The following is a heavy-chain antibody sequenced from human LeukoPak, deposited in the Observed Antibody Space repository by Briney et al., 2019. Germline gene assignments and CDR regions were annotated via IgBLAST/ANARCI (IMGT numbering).Heavy chain of an antibody. CDR3: ATGVRQLVDYYYMDV. J-gene: IGHJ6*03. D-gene: IGHD6-6*01. CDR1: GYTFTGYY. CDR2: INPNSGGT. V-gene: IGHV1-2*02. Sequence: ASVKVSCKASGYTFTGYYMHWVRQAPGQGLEWMGWINPNSGGTNYAQKFQGRVTMTRDTSISTAYMELSSLRSEDTAVYYCATGVRQLVDYYYMDVWGKGTTVTVSS.